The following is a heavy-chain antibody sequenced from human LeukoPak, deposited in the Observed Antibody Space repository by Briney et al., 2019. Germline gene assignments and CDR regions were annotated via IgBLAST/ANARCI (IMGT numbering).Heavy chain of an antibody. CDR2: ISAYNGNT. D-gene: IGHD1-26*01. J-gene: IGHJ4*02. Sequence: GESLKISCKGSGYSFTSYGISWVRQAPGQGLEWMGWISAYNGNTNYAQKLQGRVTMTTDTSTSTAYMELRSLRSDDTAVYYCARSGVGANSPKYYFDYWGQGTLVTVSS. V-gene: IGHV1-18*01. CDR1: GYSFTSYG. CDR3: ARSGVGANSPKYYFDY.